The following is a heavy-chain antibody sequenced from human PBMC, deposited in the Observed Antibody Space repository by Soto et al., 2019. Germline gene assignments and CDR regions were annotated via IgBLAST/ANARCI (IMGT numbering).Heavy chain of an antibody. CDR2: IHYTGST. CDR3: ARQRIAIADYYYMDV. Sequence: QVQLQESGPGLVKPSETLSLTCTVSGDSISNYFWSWIRQPPGKGLEWIGYIHYTGSTNYNPSLKSRLSISVDTSKSQFSLDLNSLTAADTAVYYCARQRIAIADYYYMDVWGKGTTVTVSS. V-gene: IGHV4-59*01. CDR1: GDSISNYF. D-gene: IGHD2-21*01. J-gene: IGHJ6*03.